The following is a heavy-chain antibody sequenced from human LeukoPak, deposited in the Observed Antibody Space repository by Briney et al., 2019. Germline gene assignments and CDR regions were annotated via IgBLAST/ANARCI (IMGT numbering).Heavy chain of an antibody. CDR1: GGSISSYY. J-gene: IGHJ4*01. D-gene: IGHD6-13*01. Sequence: PSETLSLTCTVSGGSISSYYWSWIRQPAGKGLEWIGRIYSTGGTNYNPSLKSRVTMSADTSKNQFSLRLRSVTAAGTAVYYCARQIVSAGTAGFDSSGHGALGTLSS. CDR3: ARQIVSAGTAGFDS. CDR2: IYSTGGT. V-gene: IGHV4-4*07.